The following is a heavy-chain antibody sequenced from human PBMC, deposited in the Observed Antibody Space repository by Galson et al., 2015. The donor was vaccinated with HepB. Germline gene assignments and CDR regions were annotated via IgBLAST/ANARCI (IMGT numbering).Heavy chain of an antibody. CDR1: GYTFTTYP. V-gene: IGHV1-3*04. CDR3: ARDGAYQMLSVY. CDR2: INTDTGNT. J-gene: IGHJ4*02. D-gene: IGHD3-10*01. Sequence: SVKVSCKASGYTFTTYPIHWVRQVPGQRLEWMGWINTDTGNTKYSQSFQGRVTITRDTFASTAYMEVSRLSSEDTAVYYCARDGAYQMLSVYWGQGTLVTVSS.